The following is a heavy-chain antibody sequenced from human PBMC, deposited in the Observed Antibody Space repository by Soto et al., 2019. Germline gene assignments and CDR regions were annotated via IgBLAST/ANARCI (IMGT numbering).Heavy chain of an antibody. Sequence: PGGSLRLSCAASGFTVSSNYMSWIRQAPGKGLEWVSYISSSGGTIYYADSVKGRFTISSDNAKNTLYLQMNSLRAEDTAVYYCAKDVVMRYYYYGMDVWGQGTTVTVSS. CDR1: GFTVSSNY. D-gene: IGHD3-22*01. CDR3: AKDVVMRYYYYGMDV. CDR2: ISSSGGTI. V-gene: IGHV3-11*04. J-gene: IGHJ6*02.